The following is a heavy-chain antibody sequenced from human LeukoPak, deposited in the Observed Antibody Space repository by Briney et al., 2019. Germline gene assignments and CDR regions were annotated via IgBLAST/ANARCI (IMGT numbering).Heavy chain of an antibody. V-gene: IGHV3-30*18. CDR1: GFTFSSYG. D-gene: IGHD4-17*01. CDR3: AKHDYGDYDYYFDY. Sequence: QPGGSLRLSCAASGFTFSSYGMHWVRQAPGKGLEWVAVISYDGCNKYYADSVKGRFTISRDNSKNTLYLQMNSLRAEDTAVYYCAKHDYGDYDYYFDYWGQGTLVTVSS. J-gene: IGHJ4*02. CDR2: ISYDGCNK.